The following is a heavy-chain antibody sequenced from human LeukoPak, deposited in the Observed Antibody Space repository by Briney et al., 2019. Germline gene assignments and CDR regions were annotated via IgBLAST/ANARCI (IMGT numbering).Heavy chain of an antibody. J-gene: IGHJ3*02. CDR3: AIIALVPM. Sequence: GSSVKVSCTVSGGTFNNYAISWVRQAPGQGLEWMGRITPVFDMANYAQKFQGTVTITADKSTSTVYMGLSSLRNEDTAVYYCAIIALVPMWGQGTKVAVSS. D-gene: IGHD6-19*01. CDR1: GGTFNNYA. CDR2: ITPVFDMA. V-gene: IGHV1-69*04.